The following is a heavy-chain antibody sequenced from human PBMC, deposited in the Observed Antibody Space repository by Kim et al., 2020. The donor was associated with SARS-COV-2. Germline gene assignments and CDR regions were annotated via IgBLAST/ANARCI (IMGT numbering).Heavy chain of an antibody. J-gene: IGHJ5*02. D-gene: IGHD6-19*01. CDR3: TRAGYGSAWYRWFDP. V-gene: IGHV3-23*01. CDR1: GFTFSNYA. Sequence: GGSLRLSCAASGFTFSNYAMNWVRQAPGKGLEWVSTSGSGGSTYFADSVKGRFTISRDNSKNTVSLQMSSLRAEDTAVYYCTRAGYGSAWYRWFDPWGQG. CDR2: SGSGGST.